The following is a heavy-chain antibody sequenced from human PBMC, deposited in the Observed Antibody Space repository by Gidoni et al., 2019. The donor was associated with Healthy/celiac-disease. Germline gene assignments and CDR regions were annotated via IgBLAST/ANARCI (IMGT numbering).Heavy chain of an antibody. D-gene: IGHD3-10*01. Sequence: QLQLQESGPGLVKPSETLSLTCTVSGGSISSSSYYWGWIRQPPGKGLEWIGSIYYSGSTYYNPSLKSRVTISVDTSKNQFSLKLSSVTAADTAVYYCATLLLWFGELTYYYYGMDVWGQGTTVTVSS. CDR3: ATLLLWFGELTYYYYGMDV. CDR1: GGSISSSSYY. V-gene: IGHV4-39*01. CDR2: IYYSGST. J-gene: IGHJ6*02.